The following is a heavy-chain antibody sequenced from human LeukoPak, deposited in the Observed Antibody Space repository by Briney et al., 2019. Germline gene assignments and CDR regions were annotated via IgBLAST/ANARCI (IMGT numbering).Heavy chain of an antibody. J-gene: IGHJ4*02. CDR1: GFTFSDYY. D-gene: IGHD1-26*01. CDR3: ARDPIVGATGEDY. CDR2: ISTSGSII. V-gene: IGHV3-11*01. Sequence: GGSLRLSCAASGFTFSDYYMSWIRQAPGKGLEWVSYISTSGSIIYYADSVKGRFTISRDNAKNSLYLLMNSLRAEDTAVYYCARDPIVGATGEDYWGQGTLVTVSS.